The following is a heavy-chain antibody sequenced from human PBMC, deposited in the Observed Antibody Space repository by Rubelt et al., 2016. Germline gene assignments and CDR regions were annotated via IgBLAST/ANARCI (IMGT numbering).Heavy chain of an antibody. CDR1: GYTFTSYG. J-gene: IGHJ4*02. V-gene: IGHV1-18*01. Sequence: QVQLVQSGAEVKKPGASVKVSCKASGYTFTSYGISWVRQAPGQGLEWMGWISAYNGNTNYAQKPTGRVTRTPDTSTSTAYMELRILRSADTAVYYLARDSGSPRGGGHDYWGQGTLVTVSS. CDR2: ISAYNGNT. D-gene: IGHD1-26*01. CDR3: ARDSGSPRGGGHDY.